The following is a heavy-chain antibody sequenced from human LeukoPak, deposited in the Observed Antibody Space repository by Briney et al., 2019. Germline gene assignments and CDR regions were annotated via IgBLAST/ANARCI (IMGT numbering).Heavy chain of an antibody. J-gene: IGHJ4*02. CDR3: ARAYVYYDILTGYYFDY. V-gene: IGHV3-66*01. CDR1: GFTVSSNY. Sequence: PGGSLRLSCAASGFTVSSNYMSWVRQAPGKGLEWVSVIYSGGSTYYADSVKGRFTISRDNSKNTLYLQMNSLRAEDTAVYYCARAYVYYDILTGYYFDYWGQGTLVTVSS. D-gene: IGHD3-9*01. CDR2: IYSGGST.